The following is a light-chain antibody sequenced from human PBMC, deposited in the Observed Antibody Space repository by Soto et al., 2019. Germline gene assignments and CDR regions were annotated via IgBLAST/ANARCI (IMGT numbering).Light chain of an antibody. CDR2: DTS. J-gene: IGKJ4*01. CDR1: QSIGSY. Sequence: EIVLTQSPATLSLSPGERATLSCRASQSIGSYLAWYQQKPGRAPRLLVYDTSNRATGVPARFSGSGSGTDFPLPISSLEPDDFAVYYCQQRGNWITFGGWTKVEI. V-gene: IGKV3-11*01. CDR3: QQRGNWIT.